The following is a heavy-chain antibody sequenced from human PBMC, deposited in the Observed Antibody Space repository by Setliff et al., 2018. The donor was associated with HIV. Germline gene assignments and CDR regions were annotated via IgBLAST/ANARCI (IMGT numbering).Heavy chain of an antibody. D-gene: IGHD1-26*01. Sequence: ASVKVSCKASGYTFTSYDINWVRQAPGQGLEWMGWISAYNGHTKFAQNLQGRVTMTTDTSTSTAYMELRSLRSDDTAVYYCARDQDSGSWLTTYDAFDIWGQGTMVTVSS. CDR3: ARDQDSGSWLTTYDAFDI. CDR2: ISAYNGHT. J-gene: IGHJ3*02. CDR1: GYTFTSYD. V-gene: IGHV1-18*01.